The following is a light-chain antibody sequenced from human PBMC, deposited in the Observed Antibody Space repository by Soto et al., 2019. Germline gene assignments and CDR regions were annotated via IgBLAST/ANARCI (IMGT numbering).Light chain of an antibody. CDR2: TTD. CDR3: SAWDARLSAGV. V-gene: IGLV1-47*02. J-gene: IGLJ3*02. Sequence: QSVLTQPPSASGTPGQRVTISCSGSSSNIGSDYVYWYQQLPGTAPKLLIYTTDQRPSGVPDRFSGSKSGTSASLAISGLRSEDEADYWCSAWDARLSAGVFGGGTKLTVL. CDR1: SSNIGSDY.